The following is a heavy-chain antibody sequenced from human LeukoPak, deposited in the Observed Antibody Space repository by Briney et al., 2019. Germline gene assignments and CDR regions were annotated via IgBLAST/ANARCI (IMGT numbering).Heavy chain of an antibody. Sequence: GGSLRLSCAASGFTFSSYAMSWVRQAPGKGLEWVSGISGSGGSTYYADSVKGRFTISRDNSKNTLYLQMNSLRAEDTAVYYCAKGQYYYDSSGYYLPLGIFDYWGQGTLVTVSS. CDR1: GFTFSSYA. J-gene: IGHJ4*02. CDR3: AKGQYYYDSSGYYLPLGIFDY. V-gene: IGHV3-23*01. D-gene: IGHD3-22*01. CDR2: ISGSGGST.